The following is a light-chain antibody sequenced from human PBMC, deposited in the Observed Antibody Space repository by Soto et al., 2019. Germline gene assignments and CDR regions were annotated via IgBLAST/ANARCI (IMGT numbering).Light chain of an antibody. CDR1: QSVSIN. CDR3: QQYSNSPQT. V-gene: IGKV3-15*01. J-gene: IGKJ1*01. CDR2: DAS. Sequence: EIVMTQSPATLSASPGESATLSCRASQSVSINLAWYHQKPGQAPRLLIYDASTRASGITARFSGSGSGTECTLTISRLQSEDFAVYYCQQYSNSPQTFGQGTRVEIK.